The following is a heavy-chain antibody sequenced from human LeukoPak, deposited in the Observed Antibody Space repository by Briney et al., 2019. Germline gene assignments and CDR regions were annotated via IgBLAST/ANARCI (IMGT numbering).Heavy chain of an antibody. CDR1: EFTFSRYW. D-gene: IGHD6-19*01. V-gene: IGHV3-7*01. Sequence: PGGSLRLSCAASEFTFSRYWMSWVRQAPGKGLEWVANIKQDGSEKYYVDSVKGRFTISRDNAKNSLYLQMNSLRAEDTAVYYCARVRSSGWYSDVYGMDVWGQGTTVTVSS. CDR3: ARVRSSGWYSDVYGMDV. CDR2: IKQDGSEK. J-gene: IGHJ6*02.